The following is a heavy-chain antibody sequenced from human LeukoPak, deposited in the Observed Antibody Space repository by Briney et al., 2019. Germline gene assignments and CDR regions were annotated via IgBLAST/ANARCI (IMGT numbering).Heavy chain of an antibody. J-gene: IGHJ4*02. CDR3: ARGKRGSYYFDY. D-gene: IGHD1-26*01. CDR1: GYTFTSYD. CDR2: MNPNSGNT. Sequence: GASVKVSCKASGYTFTSYDINWVRQATGLGLEWMGWMNPNSGNTGYAQKFQGRVTMTRNTSISTAYMELSSLRSEDTAVYYCARGKRGSYYFDYWGQGTLVTVSS. V-gene: IGHV1-8*01.